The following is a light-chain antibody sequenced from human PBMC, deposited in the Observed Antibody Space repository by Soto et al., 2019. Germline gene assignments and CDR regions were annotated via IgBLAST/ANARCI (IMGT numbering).Light chain of an antibody. CDR1: QSVLYSSNNKNY. V-gene: IGKV4-1*01. Sequence: DIVMTQSPDSLAVSLGERATINCKSSQSVLYSSNNKNYLAWYQQKPGQPPKLLIYWASTRESGVPDRSSGSGSVTDFTLTISSLQAEDVAVYYCQQHYSTPLTFGQGTKLEIK. J-gene: IGKJ2*01. CDR2: WAS. CDR3: QQHYSTPLT.